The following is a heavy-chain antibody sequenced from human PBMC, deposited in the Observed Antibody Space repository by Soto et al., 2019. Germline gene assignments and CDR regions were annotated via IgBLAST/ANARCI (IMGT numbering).Heavy chain of an antibody. V-gene: IGHV3-72*01. CDR2: SRNRANSYTT. D-gene: IGHD1-7*01. Sequence: EVQLVESGGGLVQPGGSLRLACAASRFTFSDHYMDWVRQAPGKGLEWVGRSRNRANSYTTEYAASVKGRFTISRDNSKNSLYLQMSSLRTEDTAVYYCATGVIGTSGDYYYGMDVLGQGTTVTVSS. CDR3: ATGVIGTSGDYYYGMDV. CDR1: RFTFSDHY. J-gene: IGHJ6*02.